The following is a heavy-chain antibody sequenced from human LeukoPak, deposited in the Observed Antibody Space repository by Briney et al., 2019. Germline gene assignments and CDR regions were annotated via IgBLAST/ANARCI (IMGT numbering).Heavy chain of an antibody. J-gene: IGHJ4*02. V-gene: IGHV4-34*01. CDR2: INHSGST. D-gene: IGHD3-10*01. CDR1: GGSSSGYY. Sequence: KPSETLSLTCAVYGGSSSGYYWSWIRQPPGKGLEWIGEINHSGSTNYNPSLKSRVTISVDTSKNQFSLKLSSVTAADTAVYYCARAAIYYGSSPPFSYWGQGTLVTVSS. CDR3: ARAAIYYGSSPPFSY.